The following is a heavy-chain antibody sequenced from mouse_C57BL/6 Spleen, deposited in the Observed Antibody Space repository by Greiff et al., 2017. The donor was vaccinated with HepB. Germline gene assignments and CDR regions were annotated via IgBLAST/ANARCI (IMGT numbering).Heavy chain of an antibody. CDR2: ISSGSSTN. CDR1: GFTFSDYG. Sequence: VQLKESGGGLVKPGGSLKLSCAASGFTFSDYGMHWVRQAPEKGLEWVAYISSGSSTNYYADTVKGRFTISRDNAKNTLFLQMTSLRSEDTAMYYCARSSTMRYYFDYWGQGTTLTVSS. D-gene: IGHD2-4*01. J-gene: IGHJ2*01. V-gene: IGHV5-17*01. CDR3: ARSSTMRYYFDY.